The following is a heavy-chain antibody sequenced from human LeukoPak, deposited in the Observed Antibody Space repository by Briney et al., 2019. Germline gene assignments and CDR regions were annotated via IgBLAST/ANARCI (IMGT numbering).Heavy chain of an antibody. CDR1: GFSSYA. CDR2: MSSGGKST. CDR3: AKWLHGSGSYYVDY. J-gene: IGHJ4*02. V-gene: IGHV3-23*01. Sequence: PGGSLRLSCAASGFSSYAMSWVRQAPGKGLEWVSGMSSGGKSTYYADSVKGRFTISRDNSKTTLYLQMNSLRAEDTAVYYCAKWLHGSGSYYVDYWGQGTLVTVSS. D-gene: IGHD3-10*01.